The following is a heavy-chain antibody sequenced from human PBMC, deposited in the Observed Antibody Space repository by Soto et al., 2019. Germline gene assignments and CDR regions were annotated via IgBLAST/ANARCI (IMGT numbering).Heavy chain of an antibody. Sequence: PSETLSLTCTVSGGSISSSSYYWGWIRQPPGKGLEWIGSIYYSGSTYYNPSLKGRVTISVDTSKNQFSLKLSSVTAADTAVYYCARNVVVPKYNWFDPWGQGTLVTVSS. CDR2: IYYSGST. J-gene: IGHJ5*02. D-gene: IGHD2-2*01. V-gene: IGHV4-39*01. CDR3: ARNVVVPKYNWFDP. CDR1: GGSISSSSYY.